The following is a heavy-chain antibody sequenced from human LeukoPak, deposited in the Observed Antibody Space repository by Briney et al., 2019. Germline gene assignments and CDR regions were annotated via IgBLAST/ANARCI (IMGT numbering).Heavy chain of an antibody. Sequence: PGGSLRLSCAASGFTFSAYEMNWLRQAPGKGLEGFSYISSSGSTVYYADSGKGRFTLSRDNAKNSLYMQMESLRDEDTAIYYCARDTLEYSNSPDALDIWGQGTMVTVSS. V-gene: IGHV3-48*03. D-gene: IGHD4-23*01. CDR2: ISSSGSTV. J-gene: IGHJ3*02. CDR1: GFTFSAYE. CDR3: ARDTLEYSNSPDALDI.